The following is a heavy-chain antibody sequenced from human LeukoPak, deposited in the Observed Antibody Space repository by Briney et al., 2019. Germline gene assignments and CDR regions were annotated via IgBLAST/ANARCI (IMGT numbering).Heavy chain of an antibody. CDR2: ISAYNGNT. CDR3: ARDKGLRYFDWLLMDYYYGMDV. CDR1: GYTFTSYD. V-gene: IGHV1-18*01. J-gene: IGHJ6*02. Sequence: ASVKVSCKASGYTFTSYDINWVRQAPGQGLEWMGWISAYNGNTNYAQKLQGRVTMTTDTSTSTAYMELRSLRSDDTAVYYCARDKGLRYFDWLLMDYYYGMDVWGQGTTVTVSS. D-gene: IGHD3-9*01.